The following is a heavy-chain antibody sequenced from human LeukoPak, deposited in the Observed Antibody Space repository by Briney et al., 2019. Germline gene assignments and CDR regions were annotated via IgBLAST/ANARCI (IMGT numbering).Heavy chain of an antibody. CDR2: VYTSGST. Sequence: PSQTLSLTCTVSGGSISSGSYYWSWIRQPAGKGLEWIGRVYTSGSTNYNPSLKSRVTISVDTSKNQFSLKLSSVTAADTAVYYCARYGNTAMLTWGQGTLVTVSS. V-gene: IGHV4-61*02. J-gene: IGHJ5*02. CDR3: ARYGNTAMLT. CDR1: GGSISSGSYY. D-gene: IGHD5-18*01.